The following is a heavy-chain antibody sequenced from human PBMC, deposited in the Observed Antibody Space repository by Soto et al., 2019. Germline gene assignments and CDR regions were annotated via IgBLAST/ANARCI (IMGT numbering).Heavy chain of an antibody. CDR3: ARQGGPTGTYYYYGMDV. CDR1: GGTFSSYA. CDR2: IIPIFGTA. V-gene: IGHV1-69*06. Sequence: ASVKVSCKASGGTFSSYAISWVRQAPGQGLEWMGGIIPIFGTANYAQKFQGRVTITADKSTSTAYMELSSLRSEDTAVYYCARQGGPTGTYYYYGMDVWGQGTTVTVSS. D-gene: IGHD1-1*01. J-gene: IGHJ6*02.